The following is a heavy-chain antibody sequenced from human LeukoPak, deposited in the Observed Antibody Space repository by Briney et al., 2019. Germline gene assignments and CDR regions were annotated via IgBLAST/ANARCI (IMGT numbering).Heavy chain of an antibody. CDR2: IYYSGST. J-gene: IGHJ3*02. Sequence: PSETLSLTCTVPGGSISSYYWSWIRQPPGKGLEWIGYIYYSGSTNYNPSLKSRVTISVDTSKDQFSLKLSSVTAADTAVYYCARGLLYYDSSGYYLNAFDIWGQGTMVTVSS. CDR1: GGSISSYY. D-gene: IGHD3-22*01. V-gene: IGHV4-59*01. CDR3: ARGLLYYDSSGYYLNAFDI.